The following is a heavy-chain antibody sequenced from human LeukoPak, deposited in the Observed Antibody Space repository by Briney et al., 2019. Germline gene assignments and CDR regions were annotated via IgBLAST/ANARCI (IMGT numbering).Heavy chain of an antibody. CDR1: GYTFTGYY. D-gene: IGHD3-3*01. Sequence: ASVKVSCKASGYTFTGYYMHWVRQAPGQGLEWMGWINPNSGGTKYAQKFQGRVTMTRDTSISTAYMELSRLKSDDTAVFYCARDAGYGFWSGYDYWGQGTLVTVSS. CDR2: INPNSGGT. CDR3: ARDAGYGFWSGYDY. J-gene: IGHJ4*02. V-gene: IGHV1-2*02.